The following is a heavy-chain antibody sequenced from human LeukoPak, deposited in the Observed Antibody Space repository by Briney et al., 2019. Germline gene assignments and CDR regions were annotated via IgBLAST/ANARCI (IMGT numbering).Heavy chain of an antibody. CDR3: ARELGNGDHGGAFDV. D-gene: IGHD4-17*01. V-gene: IGHV4-30-4*01. J-gene: IGHJ3*01. Sequence: SETLSLTCSVSGVSISSGDYYWSWIRQPPGKGLEWIGYIYYSGSTYYNPSLKSRVTISVDTSKNQFSLKLTSVTAADTAMYSCARELGNGDHGGAFDVWGQGTMFTVSS. CDR1: GVSISSGDYY. CDR2: IYYSGST.